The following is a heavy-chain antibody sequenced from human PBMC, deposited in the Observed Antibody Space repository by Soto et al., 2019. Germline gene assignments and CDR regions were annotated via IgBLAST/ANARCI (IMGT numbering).Heavy chain of an antibody. D-gene: IGHD5-12*01. Sequence: SETLSLTCTVSGASISYGGFSWSWIRQSPGKGLEWIGYISHLESTYFHPSFKSRLTMSIDRTRNQFSLKLSSVTAADMAVYYCARGGGYDSFDYWGQGTLVTVSS. J-gene: IGHJ4*02. CDR3: ARGGGYDSFDY. CDR2: ISHLEST. CDR1: GASISYGGFS. V-gene: IGHV4-30-2*06.